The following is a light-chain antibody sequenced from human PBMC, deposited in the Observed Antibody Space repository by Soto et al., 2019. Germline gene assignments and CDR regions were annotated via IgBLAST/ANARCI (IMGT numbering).Light chain of an antibody. Sequence: EIGMTQSPASLSVSPGESVTLSCRASQSVASNLAWYQQKPGQAPRLLIYGTSTRATGVPARFSGSGSGTDFTLTISSLQAADFAVYHCQHYNNWPITFGPGTRLEIK. CDR3: QHYNNWPIT. CDR2: GTS. V-gene: IGKV3-15*01. CDR1: QSVASN. J-gene: IGKJ5*01.